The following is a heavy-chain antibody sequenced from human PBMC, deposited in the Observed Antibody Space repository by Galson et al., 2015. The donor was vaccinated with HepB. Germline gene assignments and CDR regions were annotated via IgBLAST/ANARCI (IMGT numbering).Heavy chain of an antibody. CDR1: GFTFSDYY. CDR2: ISSSSSYT. D-gene: IGHD5-24*01. V-gene: IGHV3-11*06. CDR3: ARAEEMAGEAFDY. Sequence: SLRLSCAASGFTFSDYYMSWIRQAPGKGLEWVSYISSSSSYTNYADSVKGRFTISRDNAKNSLYLQMNSLRAEDTAVYYCARAEEMAGEAFDYWGQGTLVTVSS. J-gene: IGHJ4*02.